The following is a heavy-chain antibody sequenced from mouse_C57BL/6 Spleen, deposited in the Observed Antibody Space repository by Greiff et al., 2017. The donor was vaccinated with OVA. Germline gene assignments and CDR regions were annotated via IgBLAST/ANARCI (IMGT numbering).Heavy chain of an antibody. D-gene: IGHD2-4*01. Sequence: QVQLQQSGAELVKPGASVKISCKASGYAFSSYWMNWVKQRPGKGLEWIGQIYPGDGDTNYNGKFKGKATLTAEKSSSTAYMQLSSLTSEDSAVYVCARCDYGTPTYFDYWGQGTTLTVSS. CDR2: IYPGDGDT. V-gene: IGHV1-80*01. CDR3: ARCDYGTPTYFDY. J-gene: IGHJ2*01. CDR1: GYAFSSYW.